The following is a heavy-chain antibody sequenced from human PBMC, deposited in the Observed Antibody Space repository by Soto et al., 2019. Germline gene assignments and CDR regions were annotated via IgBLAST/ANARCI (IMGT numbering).Heavy chain of an antibody. D-gene: IGHD3-22*01. Sequence: QVQLVESGGGVVQPGRSLRLSCAASGFTFSSYGMHWVRQAPGKGLEWVAVISYDGSNKYYADSVKGRFTISRDNSKNTLYLQMNSLRAEDTAVYYCAKDGVDSRGYYPDYWGQGTLVTVSS. CDR2: ISYDGSNK. J-gene: IGHJ4*02. CDR3: AKDGVDSRGYYPDY. V-gene: IGHV3-30*18. CDR1: GFTFSSYG.